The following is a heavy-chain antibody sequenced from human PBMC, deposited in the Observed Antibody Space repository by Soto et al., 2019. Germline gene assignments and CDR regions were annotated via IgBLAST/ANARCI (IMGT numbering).Heavy chain of an antibody. J-gene: IGHJ3*02. CDR2: ILPMLDIT. CDR3: TLGSWSAATFDI. V-gene: IGHV1-69*02. D-gene: IGHD6-13*01. Sequence: QVQLVQSGAEVKKPGSSVKVSCKASGGTFSTYAIIWVRQAPGQGLEWMGRILPMLDITNSAQRFQGRVTITADKSTSIAYLELSSLRSEDTAVYCCTLGSWSAATFDIWGRSTMVTVSS. CDR1: GGTFSTYA.